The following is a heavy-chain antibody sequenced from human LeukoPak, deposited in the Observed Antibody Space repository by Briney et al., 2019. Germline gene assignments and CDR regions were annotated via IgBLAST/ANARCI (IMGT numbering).Heavy chain of an antibody. Sequence: ASVKISCKASGYIFSSYGVAWVRQAPGQGLEWMGWINIYSGDTNYVQKLQGRVTVTRDTATNTAYMELRSLRFDDTAVYYCARDGRRTWYFDYWGQGTLVTVTS. CDR2: INIYSGDT. CDR1: GYIFSSYG. V-gene: IGHV1-18*04. D-gene: IGHD6-13*01. J-gene: IGHJ4*02. CDR3: ARDGRRTWYFDY.